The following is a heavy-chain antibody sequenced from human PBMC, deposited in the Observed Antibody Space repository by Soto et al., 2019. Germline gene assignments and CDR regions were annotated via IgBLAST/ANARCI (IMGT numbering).Heavy chain of an antibody. CDR1: GGSISSGDYY. V-gene: IGHV4-30-4*01. J-gene: IGHJ3*02. CDR3: AVFDYRFSVVITSADAFDI. D-gene: IGHD3-22*01. Sequence: QVQLQESGPGLVKPSQTLSLTCTVSGGSISSGDYYWSWIRQPPGKGLEWIGYLYYSGSNYYNPSRKSRVTISVDTSKNQFSLKLSSVTAADTAVYYCAVFDYRFSVVITSADAFDIWGQGTMVTVSS. CDR2: LYYSGSN.